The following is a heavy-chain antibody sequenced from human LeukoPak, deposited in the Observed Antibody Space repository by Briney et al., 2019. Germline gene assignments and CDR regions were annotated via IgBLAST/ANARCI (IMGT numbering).Heavy chain of an antibody. D-gene: IGHD5-18*01. Sequence: PSETLSLTCTVSGGSFSNYYWSWIRQPPGKGLECIGYVYYSGSTNYNPSLKSRVTISVDTSKNQLSLNLSSVTAADTAVYYCARHPTALVSYGFDPWGQGTLVTVSS. CDR2: VYYSGST. J-gene: IGHJ5*02. V-gene: IGHV4-59*08. CDR1: GGSFSNYY. CDR3: ARHPTALVSYGFDP.